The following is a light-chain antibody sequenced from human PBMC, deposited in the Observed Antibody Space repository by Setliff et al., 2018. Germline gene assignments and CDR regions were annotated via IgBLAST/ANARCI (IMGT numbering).Light chain of an antibody. CDR1: SSDISVYNY. V-gene: IGLV2-14*03. CDR3: CAYTSSTTYV. CDR2: DVS. J-gene: IGLJ1*01. Sequence: QSALAQPPSASGSPGQSVTISCTGTSSDISVYNYVSWYQQHPGKAPKLIIYDVSNRPSGVSNRFSGSKAGNTASLTISGLQAEDEADYYCCAYTSSTTYVFGTGTKVTVL.